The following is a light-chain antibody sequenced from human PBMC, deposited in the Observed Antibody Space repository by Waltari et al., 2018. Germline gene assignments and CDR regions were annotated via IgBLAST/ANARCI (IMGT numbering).Light chain of an antibody. V-gene: IGLV2-14*03. CDR3: SSFTSSSTVL. CDR2: DVS. CDR1: SSDVGAYNY. Sequence: QSALTQAASVSGSPGQSITISSTGTSSDVGAYNYVSWYQQHPGKAPKLMIYDVSNRPARVSNRFAGSKSGNTASLTISGLQSEDESDYYCSSFTSSSTVLFGGGTRLSVL. J-gene: IGLJ2*01.